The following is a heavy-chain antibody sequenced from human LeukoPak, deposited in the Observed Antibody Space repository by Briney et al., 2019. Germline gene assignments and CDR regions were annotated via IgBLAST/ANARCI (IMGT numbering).Heavy chain of an antibody. D-gene: IGHD2-2*01. V-gene: IGHV3-30*02. Sequence: PGGSLRLSCAASGFTFSSYGMHWVRQAPGKGLEWVAFIRYDGSNKYYADSVKGRFTISRDNAKNSLYLQMNSLRAEDMALYYCAKGEDASLPTGYMDVWGKGTTVTVSS. CDR1: GFTFSSYG. J-gene: IGHJ6*03. CDR3: AKGEDASLPTGYMDV. CDR2: IRYDGSNK.